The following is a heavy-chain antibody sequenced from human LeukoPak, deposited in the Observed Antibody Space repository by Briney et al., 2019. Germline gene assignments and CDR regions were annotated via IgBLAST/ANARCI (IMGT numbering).Heavy chain of an antibody. Sequence: PGGSLRLSCAASGFTFSSYWMSWVRQAPGKGLEWVANIKQDGSEKYYVDSVKGRFTISRDNAKNSLYLQMNSLRAEDTAVYYCARGMITGTTWDAFDIWGQGTMVTVSS. V-gene: IGHV3-7*01. CDR2: IKQDGSEK. CDR3: ARGMITGTTWDAFDI. CDR1: GFTFSSYW. D-gene: IGHD1-20*01. J-gene: IGHJ3*02.